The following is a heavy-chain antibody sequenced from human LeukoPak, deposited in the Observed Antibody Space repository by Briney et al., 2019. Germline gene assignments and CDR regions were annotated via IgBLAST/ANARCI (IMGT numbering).Heavy chain of an antibody. V-gene: IGHV4-34*01. CDR2: INHSGST. J-gene: IGHJ5*02. CDR1: GGSFSGYY. D-gene: IGHD5-18*01. Sequence: SETLSLTCAVYGGSFSGYYWSWIRQPPGKGLEWLGEINHSGSTNYNPSLKSRVTISVDPSKNQFSLKLSSVTAADTAVYYCARVRGGYSYGDNWFDPWGQGTLVTVSS. CDR3: ARVRGGYSYGDNWFDP.